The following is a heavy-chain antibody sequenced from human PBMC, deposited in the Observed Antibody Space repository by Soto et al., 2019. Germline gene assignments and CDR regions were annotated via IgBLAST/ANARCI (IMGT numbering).Heavy chain of an antibody. D-gene: IGHD6-13*01. CDR3: AREGYRGSWDAWGAVDI. CDR1: GGSISSYY. Sequence: QVQLQESGPGLVKPSETLSLTCTVSGGSISSYYWSWIRQPPGKGLEWIGYLYYSGSTNYNPSLKSRVTASVDTSKNQCSLKLSSVTAADTAVYYCAREGYRGSWDAWGAVDIWGQGTMFPVSS. CDR2: LYYSGST. V-gene: IGHV4-59*01. J-gene: IGHJ3*02.